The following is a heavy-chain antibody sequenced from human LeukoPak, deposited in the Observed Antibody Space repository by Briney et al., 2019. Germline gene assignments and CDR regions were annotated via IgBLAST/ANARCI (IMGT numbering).Heavy chain of an antibody. CDR1: GGSIISDSRH. J-gene: IGHJ5*02. D-gene: IGHD3-10*01. CDR2: IYGSGYA. V-gene: IGHV4-61*02. Sequence: PSETLSLTCTVSGGSIISDSRHWSWIRQPAGKGLEWIGRIYGSGYANYNPSLKSRVTMSVDTSKNQFSLKLDSVTASDTAVYSCARGVLIINWFDHWGQGTLVTVSS. CDR3: ARGVLIINWFDH.